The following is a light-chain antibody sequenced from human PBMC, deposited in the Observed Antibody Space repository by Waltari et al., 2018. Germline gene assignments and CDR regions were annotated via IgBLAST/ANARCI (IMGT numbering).Light chain of an antibody. J-gene: IGLJ3*02. CDR1: SSNIGTNT. V-gene: IGLV1-44*01. CDR2: ANY. Sequence: QSVLTQPPSTSGTPGQTVTISCSGSSSNIGTNTVTCYQQFPGTAPKPLVFANYHRPSGVPNRFSASKSGTSASLVISGLQSEDEGDYYCAAWDDSLSGRVFGGGTTLTVL. CDR3: AAWDDSLSGRV.